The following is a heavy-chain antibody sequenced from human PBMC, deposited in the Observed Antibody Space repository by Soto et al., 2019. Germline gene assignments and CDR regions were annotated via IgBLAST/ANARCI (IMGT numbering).Heavy chain of an antibody. CDR1: GFTVSSNH. D-gene: IGHD6-6*01. Sequence: EVHLVESGGDLVQPGGSLRLSCAASGFTVSSNHMSWVRQAPGKGLEWVSVIYRDGSRYYADSVKARFTISRDISRNTLFLQMDSLRVEDTAMYFCVRDEGNSDSSAAFHWGQGTRVTVSS. J-gene: IGHJ4*02. CDR2: IYRDGSR. V-gene: IGHV3-66*01. CDR3: VRDEGNSDSSAAFH.